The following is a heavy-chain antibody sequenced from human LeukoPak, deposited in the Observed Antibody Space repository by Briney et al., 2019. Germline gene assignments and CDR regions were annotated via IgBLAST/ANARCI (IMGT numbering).Heavy chain of an antibody. CDR1: GFTFDDYA. J-gene: IGHJ4*02. CDR3: AKDQSATSPPLQFDY. Sequence: PGGSLRLSCAASGFTFDDYAMHWVRQAPGKGLEWVSLISWDGGSTYYADSVKGRFTISRDNSKNSLYLQMNSLRAEDTALYYCAKDQSATSPPLQFDYWGQGTLVTVSS. CDR2: ISWDGGST. D-gene: IGHD2-15*01. V-gene: IGHV3-43D*03.